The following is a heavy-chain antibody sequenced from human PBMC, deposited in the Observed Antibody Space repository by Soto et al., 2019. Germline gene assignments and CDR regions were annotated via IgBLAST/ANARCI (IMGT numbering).Heavy chain of an antibody. CDR2: IYYSGST. CDR3: ARAERAFDI. Sequence: SSETLSLTCTFSCGSVISGSYYWSWIRQPPGKGLEWIGYIYYSGSTNYNPSLKSRVTISVDTSKNQFSLKLSSVTAADTAVYYCARAERAFDIWGQGTMVTVSS. CDR1: CGSVISGSYY. V-gene: IGHV4-61*01. J-gene: IGHJ3*02.